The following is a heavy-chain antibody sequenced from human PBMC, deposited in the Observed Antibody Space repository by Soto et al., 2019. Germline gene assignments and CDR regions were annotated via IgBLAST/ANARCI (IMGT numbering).Heavy chain of an antibody. V-gene: IGHV1-69*01. D-gene: IGHD3-3*01. CDR3: ARSHPYYDFWSGYYFDY. CDR1: GGTFSSYA. Sequence: QVQLVQSGAEVKKPGSSVKVSCKASGGTFSSYAISWVRQAPGQGLEWMGGIIPIFGTANYAQKFQGRVTITADESTNTAYMELSSLRSEDTAVYYCARSHPYYDFWSGYYFDYWGQGTLVTVSS. CDR2: IIPIFGTA. J-gene: IGHJ4*02.